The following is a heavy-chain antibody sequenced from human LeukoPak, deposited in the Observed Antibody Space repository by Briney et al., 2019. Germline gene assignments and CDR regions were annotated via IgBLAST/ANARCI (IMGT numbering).Heavy chain of an antibody. CDR2: MNPNSGNT. CDR1: GYTFTSYD. J-gene: IGHJ4*02. V-gene: IGHV1-8*03. D-gene: IGHD6-19*01. CDR3: ARGLYSSGWYDFDY. Sequence: ASVKVSCKASGYTFTSYDINWVRQATGQGLEWMGWMNPNSGNTGYAQKFQGRVTITRNTSISTAYMELSSLRSDDTAVYYCARGLYSSGWYDFDYWGQGTLVTVSS.